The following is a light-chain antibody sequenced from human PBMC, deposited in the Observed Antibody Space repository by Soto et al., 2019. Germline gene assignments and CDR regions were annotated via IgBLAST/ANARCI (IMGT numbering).Light chain of an antibody. CDR1: SSDVGGYNY. CDR3: TSYTGSNTYVV. J-gene: IGLJ2*01. Sequence: QSALTQPASVSGSPGQSITISCTGTSSDVGGYNYVSWYQQQPGKAPKLMIYEVNNRPSGVSDRFSGSKSGNTASLTISGLQAEDEADYYCTSYTGSNTYVVFGGGTKLTVL. CDR2: EVN. V-gene: IGLV2-14*01.